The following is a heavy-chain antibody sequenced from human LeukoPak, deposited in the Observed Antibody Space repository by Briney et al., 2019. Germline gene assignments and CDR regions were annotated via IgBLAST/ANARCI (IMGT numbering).Heavy chain of an antibody. J-gene: IGHJ1*01. CDR1: GFTFSSYA. Sequence: GRSLRLSCAASGFTFSSYAMHWVRQAPGKGLEWVAVISYDGSNKYYADSVKGRFTISRDSPKNALYLQMNSLRAEDTAVYYCARDLEGYSSGWTHFQHWGQGTLVTVSS. CDR3: ARDLEGYSSGWTHFQH. D-gene: IGHD6-19*01. V-gene: IGHV3-30*04. CDR2: ISYDGSNK.